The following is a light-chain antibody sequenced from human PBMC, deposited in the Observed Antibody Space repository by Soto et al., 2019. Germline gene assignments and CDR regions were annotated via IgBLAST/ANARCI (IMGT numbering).Light chain of an antibody. CDR2: TNN. J-gene: IGLJ2*01. CDR3: AVWDDSLNGVV. CDR1: SSDIGRNI. V-gene: IGLV1-44*01. Sequence: QSVLTQPPSASGTPGQRVTIPCSGSSSDIGRNIVNWYQQLPGTAPKLLIYTNNQRPSGVPDRFSGSKSGTSASLAISGLQSEDEADYYCAVWDDSLNGVVFGGGTQLTVL.